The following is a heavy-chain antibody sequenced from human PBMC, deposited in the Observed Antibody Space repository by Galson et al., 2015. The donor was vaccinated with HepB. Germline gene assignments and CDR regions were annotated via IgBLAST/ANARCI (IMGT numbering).Heavy chain of an antibody. J-gene: IGHJ4*02. CDR3: ARAGRCSDNSCYCFDF. D-gene: IGHD2-21*02. Sequence: SVKVSRKASGYTFTGFHIHWVRQAPGQGLEYMGWIYPGNGGAGYAKNFRGRVTLAYDTSISTVYVELTTLESDDTAVYFCARAGRCSDNSCYCFDFWDQGTLVTVSS. CDR1: GYTFTGFH. V-gene: IGHV1-2*02. CDR2: IYPGNGGA.